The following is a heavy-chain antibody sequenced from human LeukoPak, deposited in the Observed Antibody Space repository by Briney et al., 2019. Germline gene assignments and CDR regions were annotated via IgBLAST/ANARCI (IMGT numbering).Heavy chain of an antibody. CDR1: GFTFSSYA. CDR2: ISGSGGST. V-gene: IGHV3-23*01. J-gene: IGHJ4*02. Sequence: GGSLRLSCAASGFTFSSYAMSWVRQAPGKGLEWVSGISGSGGSTYYADSVKGRFTISRDISKNTLYVQMNSLRAEDTAVYYCARAVSITAAGTGFFDSWGQGTLVTVSS. CDR3: ARAVSITAAGTGFFDS. D-gene: IGHD6-13*01.